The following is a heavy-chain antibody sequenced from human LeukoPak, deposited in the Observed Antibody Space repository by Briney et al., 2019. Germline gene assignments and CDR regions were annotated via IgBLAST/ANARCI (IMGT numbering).Heavy chain of an antibody. D-gene: IGHD3-22*01. CDR3: AKDSTYSSASNWFDP. CDR2: IRYDGSNK. V-gene: IGHV3-30*02. CDR1: GFTFSSYG. Sequence: GSLRLSCAASGFTFSSYGMHWVRQAPGKGLEWVAFIRYDGSNKYYADSVKGRFTISRDNSKNTLYLQMNSLRAEDTAVYYCAKDSTYSSASNWFDPWGQGTLVTVSS. J-gene: IGHJ5*02.